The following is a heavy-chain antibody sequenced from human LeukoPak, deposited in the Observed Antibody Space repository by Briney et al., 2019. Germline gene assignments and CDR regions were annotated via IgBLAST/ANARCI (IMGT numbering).Heavy chain of an antibody. V-gene: IGHV3-15*01. Sequence: GGSLRLSCAASGFTFSNAYMSWVRQAPGKRLEWLGRIRSNTDGGTVEYAAPVKGRFTISRDDSKNTVYLQMNSLQTEDAALYYCATYSSTYYYFGYWGQGTLVTVSS. CDR2: IRSNTDGGTV. CDR3: ATYSSTYYYFGY. CDR1: GFTFSNAY. D-gene: IGHD6-13*01. J-gene: IGHJ4*02.